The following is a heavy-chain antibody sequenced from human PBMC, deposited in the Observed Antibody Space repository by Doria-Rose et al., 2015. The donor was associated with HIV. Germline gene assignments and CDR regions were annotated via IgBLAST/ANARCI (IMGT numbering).Heavy chain of an antibody. V-gene: IGHV5-51*01. CDR1: GNSFTNYW. CDR3: ARRGVRGVFDF. Sequence: VKKSGESLKISCSSYGNSFTNYWIGWVRQMPGKGLKWVAIIYPRDPDSRYSPSFQGQVTISADKSIRTAYLQWNSLQASDTAMYYCARRGVRGVFDFWGPGTLVTVSS. CDR2: IYPRDPDS. D-gene: IGHD3-10*01. J-gene: IGHJ4*02.